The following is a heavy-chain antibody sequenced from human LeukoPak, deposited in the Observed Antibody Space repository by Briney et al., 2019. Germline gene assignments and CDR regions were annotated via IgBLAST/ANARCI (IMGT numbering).Heavy chain of an antibody. Sequence: GGSLRLSCAASGFTFDDYAMHWVRQAPGKGLEWVSLISGDGGSTYYADSVKGRFTISRDNSKNSLYLQMNSLRTEDTALYYCAKDGSSGYYYHAFDIWGQGTMVTVSS. CDR3: AKDGSSGYYYHAFDI. CDR2: ISGDGGST. V-gene: IGHV3-43*02. D-gene: IGHD3-22*01. CDR1: GFTFDDYA. J-gene: IGHJ3*02.